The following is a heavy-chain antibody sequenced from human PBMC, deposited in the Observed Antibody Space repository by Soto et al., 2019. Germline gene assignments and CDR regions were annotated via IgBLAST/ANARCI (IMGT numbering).Heavy chain of an antibody. D-gene: IGHD2-2*01. V-gene: IGHV1-3*01. CDR2: IHAGNGDT. J-gene: IGHJ5*02. CDR3: ARVPRYPSDMVEEQAVMFEDWFVP. CDR1: GYTFSTYA. Sequence: QVQLVQSGAEVKKPGASVKVSCKASGYTFSTYAVQWVRQAPGQSLEWIGWIHAGNGDTKYSQKFHDRVTISKDTSAGTPYRELTSLRSEDTAVYYCARVPRYPSDMVEEQAVMFEDWFVPGAREPWSPSPQ.